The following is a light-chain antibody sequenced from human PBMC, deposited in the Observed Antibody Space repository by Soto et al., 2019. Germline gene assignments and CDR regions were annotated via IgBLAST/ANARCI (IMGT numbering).Light chain of an antibody. CDR3: GTWDSSLSTVV. V-gene: IGLV1-51*01. J-gene: IGLJ2*01. Sequence: QSVLTQPPSVSAAPGQTVTISCSGSSSNIGNNYVSWYQQLPGTAPKLLIFDNNRRPSGIPDRFSGSKSGTLATLAITGLQTGDEADYYCGTWDSSLSTVVFGGGTKLTVL. CDR2: DNN. CDR1: SSNIGNNY.